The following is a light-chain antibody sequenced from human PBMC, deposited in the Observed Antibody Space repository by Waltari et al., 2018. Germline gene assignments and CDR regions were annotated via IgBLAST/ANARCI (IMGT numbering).Light chain of an antibody. Sequence: DIQLTQSPSSLSASVGDRVSIPCRASRGISNAVAWYQQKPGKAPELLLYSSSRLESGVPSRFSGSGSGTDYTLTISSLQPEDFATYYCQQYYKTPRTFGQGTKVEIK. J-gene: IGKJ1*01. CDR2: SSS. CDR3: QQYYKTPRT. V-gene: IGKV1-NL1*01. CDR1: RGISNA.